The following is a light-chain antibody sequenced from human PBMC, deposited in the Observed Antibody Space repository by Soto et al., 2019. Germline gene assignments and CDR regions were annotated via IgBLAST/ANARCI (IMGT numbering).Light chain of an antibody. CDR2: KTS. V-gene: IGKV2-24*01. Sequence: EIVMTQTPRSSPVTLGQPASISCRSSQSLLDSDGETYLSWLQQRPGQPPRLLIYKTSSRFSGVPDRFSGSGAGTDFTLKISRVEVEDVGVYYCMQATQFPHTFGQGTKLEI. CDR1: QSLLDSDGETY. J-gene: IGKJ2*01. CDR3: MQATQFPHT.